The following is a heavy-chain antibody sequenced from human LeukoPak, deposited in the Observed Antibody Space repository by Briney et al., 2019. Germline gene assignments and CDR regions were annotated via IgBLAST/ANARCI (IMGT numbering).Heavy chain of an antibody. V-gene: IGHV6-1*01. Sequence: SQTLSLTCAISGDSVSSNSAAWNWIRQSPSRGLEWLGRTYYRSKWYNDYAVSVKSRITINPDTSKNQFSLQLNSVTPEDTAVYYCARGSWESDYGGNSEHFDYWGQGTLVTVSS. D-gene: IGHD4-23*01. CDR3: ARGSWESDYGGNSEHFDY. CDR1: GDSVSSNSAA. J-gene: IGHJ4*02. CDR2: TYYRSKWYN.